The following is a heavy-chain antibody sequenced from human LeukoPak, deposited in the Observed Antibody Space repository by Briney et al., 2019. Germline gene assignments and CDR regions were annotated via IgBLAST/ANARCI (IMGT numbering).Heavy chain of an antibody. J-gene: IGHJ4*02. V-gene: IGHV1-69*06. D-gene: IGHD6-19*01. CDR3: AGDRARAVAGPGPFDY. CDR2: IIPIFGTA. Sequence: ASVKVSCKASGGTFSSYAISWVRQAAGQGLEWMGGIIPIFGTANYAQKFQGRVTITADKSTSTAYMELSSLRSEDTAVYYCAGDRARAVAGPGPFDYWGQGTLVTVSS. CDR1: GGTFSSYA.